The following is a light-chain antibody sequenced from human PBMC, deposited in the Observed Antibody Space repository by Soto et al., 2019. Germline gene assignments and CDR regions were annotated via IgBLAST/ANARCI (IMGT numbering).Light chain of an antibody. CDR2: LNSDGSH. V-gene: IGLV4-69*01. CDR1: SGHSSYA. J-gene: IGLJ2*01. CDR3: QTWGTGNVI. Sequence: QLVLTQSPSASASLGASVKLTCTLSSGHSSYAIAWHQQQPEKGPRYLMKLNSDGSHSKGDGIPDRFSGSSSGAERYLTISSLQSEDEADYYCQTWGTGNVIFGGATKLTLL.